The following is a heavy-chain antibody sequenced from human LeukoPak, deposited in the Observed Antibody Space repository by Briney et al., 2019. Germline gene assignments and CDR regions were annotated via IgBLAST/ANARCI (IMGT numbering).Heavy chain of an antibody. CDR3: ARDKTRTGYSSGWSCDY. J-gene: IGHJ4*02. CDR2: INPSGGST. CDR1: GYTFTSYG. V-gene: IGHV1-46*01. D-gene: IGHD6-19*01. Sequence: GASVKVSRKASGYTFTSYGISWVRQAPGQGLEWMGIINPSGGSTSYAQKFQGRVTMTRDTSTSTVYMELSSLRSEDTAVYYCARDKTRTGYSSGWSCDYWGQGTLVTVSS.